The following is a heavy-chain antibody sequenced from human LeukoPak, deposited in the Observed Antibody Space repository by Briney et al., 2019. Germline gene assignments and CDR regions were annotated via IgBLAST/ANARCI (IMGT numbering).Heavy chain of an antibody. V-gene: IGHV3-23*01. CDR3: AKGSKIVVVITFDY. D-gene: IGHD3-22*01. CDR2: ISGSGGST. J-gene: IGHJ4*02. CDR1: GFTFSSYA. Sequence: GGSLRLSCAASGFTFSSYAMSWVRQAPGKGLEWVSAISGSGGSTYYADSVKGRFTISRDNSKNPLYLQMNSLRAEDTAVYYCAKGSKIVVVITFDYWGQGTLVTVSS.